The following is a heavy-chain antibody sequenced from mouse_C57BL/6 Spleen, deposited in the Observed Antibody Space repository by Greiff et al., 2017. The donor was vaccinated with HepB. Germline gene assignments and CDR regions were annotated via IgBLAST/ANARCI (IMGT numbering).Heavy chain of an antibody. CDR3: ARDDYYGYYAMDY. Sequence: EVQLQQSGPELVKPGASVKISCKASGYTFTDYYMNWVKQSHGKSLEWIGDINPNNGGTSYNQKFKGKATLTVDKSSSTAYMELRSLTSEDSAVYYCARDDYYGYYAMDYWGQGTSVTVSS. CDR2: INPNNGGT. V-gene: IGHV1-26*01. J-gene: IGHJ4*01. CDR1: GYTFTDYY. D-gene: IGHD1-1*01.